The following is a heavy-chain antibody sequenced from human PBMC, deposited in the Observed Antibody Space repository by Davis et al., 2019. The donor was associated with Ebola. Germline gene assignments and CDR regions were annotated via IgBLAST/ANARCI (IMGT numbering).Heavy chain of an antibody. V-gene: IGHV3-23*01. D-gene: IGHD1-14*01. Sequence: GGSLRLSCAASGFTFDDYGMSWVRQAPGKGLEWVSGISGGGDGIYYADSVKGRFTISRDNSKNTLYLQMNSLRVEDTAVYYCAREMSAPTGTDAFDIWGQGTMVTVSS. CDR3: AREMSAPTGTDAFDI. CDR2: ISGGGDGI. J-gene: IGHJ3*02. CDR1: GFTFDDYG.